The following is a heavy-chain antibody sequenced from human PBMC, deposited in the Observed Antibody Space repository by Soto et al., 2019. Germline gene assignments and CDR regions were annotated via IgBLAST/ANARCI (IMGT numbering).Heavy chain of an antibody. J-gene: IGHJ4*02. D-gene: IGHD1-26*01. CDR3: AKGLRGSYSIRFYYFDY. Sequence: GGSLRLSCAAPGFTFDDYTMHWVRQAPGKGLEWVSLISWDGGSTYYADSVKGRFTISRDNSKNSLYLQMNSLRTEDTALHYCAKGLRGSYSIRFYYFDYWGQGTLVTVSS. CDR2: ISWDGGST. CDR1: GFTFDDYT. V-gene: IGHV3-43*01.